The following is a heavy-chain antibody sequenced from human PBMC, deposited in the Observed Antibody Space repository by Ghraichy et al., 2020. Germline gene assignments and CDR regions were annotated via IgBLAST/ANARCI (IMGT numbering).Heavy chain of an antibody. Sequence: SETLSLTCTVSGGSISSYYWSWIRQPPGKGLEWIGYIYYSGSTNYNPSLKSRVTISVDTSKNQFSLKLSSVTAADTAVYYCARLRDFDFWSGYPPNYYYGMDVWGQGTTVTVSS. D-gene: IGHD3-3*01. CDR3: ARLRDFDFWSGYPPNYYYGMDV. V-gene: IGHV4-59*01. J-gene: IGHJ6*02. CDR2: IYYSGST. CDR1: GGSISSYY.